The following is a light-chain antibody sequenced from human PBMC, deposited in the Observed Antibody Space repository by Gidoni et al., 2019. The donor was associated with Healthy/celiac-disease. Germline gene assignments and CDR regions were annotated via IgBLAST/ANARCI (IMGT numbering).Light chain of an antibody. Sequence: EIVLTPSPATLSLSPGERATLSCRASQSVSSYLAWYQQKPGQAPRLLIYDASNRATGIPSRFSGSGSGTEFTLTISSLEPEDFAVYYCQQSSNWPLTFGGGTKVEIK. V-gene: IGKV3-11*01. J-gene: IGKJ4*01. CDR3: QQSSNWPLT. CDR1: QSVSSY. CDR2: DAS.